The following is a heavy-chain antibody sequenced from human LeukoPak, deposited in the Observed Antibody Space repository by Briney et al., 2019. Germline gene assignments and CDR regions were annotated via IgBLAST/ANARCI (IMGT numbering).Heavy chain of an antibody. Sequence: GGSLRLSCAASGFTFSSYAMSWVRQAPGKGLEWVSAISGSGGSTYYADSVKGRFTISRDNSKNTLYLQMNSLRAEDTAVYYCAKDQRVVVVPAAINWFDPWGQGTLVTVSS. V-gene: IGHV3-23*01. CDR1: GFTFSSYA. D-gene: IGHD2-2*01. CDR3: AKDQRVVVVPAAINWFDP. J-gene: IGHJ5*02. CDR2: ISGSGGST.